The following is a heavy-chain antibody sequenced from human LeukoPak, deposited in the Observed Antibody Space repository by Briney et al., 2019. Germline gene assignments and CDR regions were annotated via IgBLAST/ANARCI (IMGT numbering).Heavy chain of an antibody. CDR2: ISYDGSNK. CDR1: GFTFSSYA. J-gene: IGHJ6*02. D-gene: IGHD2-2*03. V-gene: IGHV3-30-3*01. CDR3: ARDLGWYYYYGMDV. Sequence: GGSLRLSCAASGFTFSSYAMHWSGRAQARGLGGGQVISYDGSNKYYADSVKGRFTISRDNSKNTLYLQMNSLRAEDTAVYYCARDLGWYYYYGMDVWGQGTTVTVSS.